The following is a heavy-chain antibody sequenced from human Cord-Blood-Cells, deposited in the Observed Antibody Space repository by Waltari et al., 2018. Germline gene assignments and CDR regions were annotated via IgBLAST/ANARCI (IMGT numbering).Heavy chain of an antibody. D-gene: IGHD6-19*01. CDR1: GDTFSSYA. V-gene: IGHV1-69*01. Sequence: QVQLVQSGAEVKKPGSSGKVSCKASGDTFSSYAITWVRQAPGPGLEWMGGIIPIFGTANYAQKFQGRVTITADESTSTAYMELSSLRSEDTAVYYCAGDSSSAFDYWGQGTLVTVSS. CDR3: AGDSSSAFDY. CDR2: IIPIFGTA. J-gene: IGHJ4*02.